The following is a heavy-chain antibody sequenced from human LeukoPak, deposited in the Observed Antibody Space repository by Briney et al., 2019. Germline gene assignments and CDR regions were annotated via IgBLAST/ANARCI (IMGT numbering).Heavy chain of an antibody. J-gene: IGHJ4*02. CDR3: ARDRDYGDYNTQDLFVY. V-gene: IGHV1-46*01. Sequence: ASVKVSCKASGYSFTNNYIHWVRQAPGQGLEWMGGINPSGGSSTYAQKFQGRVTMTTDTSTSTAHMELRSLRSDDTAVYYCARDRDYGDYNTQDLFVYWGQGTLVTVSS. CDR1: GYSFTNNY. D-gene: IGHD4-17*01. CDR2: INPSGGSS.